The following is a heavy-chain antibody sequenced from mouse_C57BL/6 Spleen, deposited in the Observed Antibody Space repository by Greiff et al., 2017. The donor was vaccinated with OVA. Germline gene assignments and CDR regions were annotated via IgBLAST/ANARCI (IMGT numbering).Heavy chain of an antibody. Sequence: EVMLVESGGGLVKPGGSLKLSCAASGFTFSDYGMHWVRQAPEKGLEWVAYISSGSSTIYYADTVKGRFTISRDNAKNTLFLQMTSLRSEDTAMYYCAGGYSTHLDDWGQGTTLTVSS. D-gene: IGHD2-5*01. CDR2: ISSGSSTI. CDR1: GFTFSDYG. V-gene: IGHV5-17*01. J-gene: IGHJ2*01. CDR3: AGGYSTHLDD.